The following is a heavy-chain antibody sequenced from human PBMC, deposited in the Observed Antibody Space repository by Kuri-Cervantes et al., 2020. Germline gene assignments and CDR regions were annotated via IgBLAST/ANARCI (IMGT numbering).Heavy chain of an antibody. CDR1: GGAFSDYY. CDR2: INHSGRT. J-gene: IGHJ1*01. Sequence: SETLSLTCAVYGGAFSDYYWNWIRQPPGKGLDWIGEINHSGRTNYNPSLKSRVTISIDTSKNQFSLRLTSVTAADTAVYYCARGLPTSYWGQGTLVTVSS. V-gene: IGHV4-34*01. CDR3: ARGLPTSY.